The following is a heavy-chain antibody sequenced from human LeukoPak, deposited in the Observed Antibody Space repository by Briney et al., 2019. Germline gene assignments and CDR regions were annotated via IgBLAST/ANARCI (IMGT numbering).Heavy chain of an antibody. V-gene: IGHV4-30-4*01. Sequence: SETLSLTCTVSGGSISSGDYDWSWIRQPPGKGLEWIGYIYYSGSTYFNPSLKSRVTISVDTSKNQFSLKLSSVTAADTAVYYCARENGALVDYWGQGTLVTVSS. CDR3: ARENGALVDY. CDR2: IYYSGST. D-gene: IGHD4-17*01. CDR1: GGSISSGDYD. J-gene: IGHJ4*02.